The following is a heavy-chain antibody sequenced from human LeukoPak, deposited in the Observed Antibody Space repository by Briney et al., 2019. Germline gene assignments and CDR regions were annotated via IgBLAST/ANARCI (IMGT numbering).Heavy chain of an antibody. Sequence: ASVEVSCKVSGYTLTELSMHWVRQAPGKGLEWMGGFDPEDGETIYAQEFQGRVTMTEDTSTDTAYMELSSLRSEDTAVYYCGTGGAMVRGVIVREYYLDYWGQGTLVTVSS. D-gene: IGHD3-10*01. J-gene: IGHJ4*02. CDR2: FDPEDGET. V-gene: IGHV1-24*01. CDR1: GYTLTELS. CDR3: GTGGAMVRGVIVREYYLDY.